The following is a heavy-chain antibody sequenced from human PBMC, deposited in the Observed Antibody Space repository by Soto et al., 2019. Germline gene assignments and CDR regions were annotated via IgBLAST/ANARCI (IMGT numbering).Heavy chain of an antibody. CDR3: ARGGSGYVWFNEF. J-gene: IGHJ4*02. D-gene: IGHD3-22*01. V-gene: IGHV1-69*01. Sequence: QEQLVQSGAEVKKSGSSVKVSCKDTGGLFSSYAVSWVRQAPGHGLEWMGGIIPVFDTVYYAQKFQGRVTITADESTNTAYMEPSSLRSEDTSMYYCARGGSGYVWFNEFWGQGTLVTVSS. CDR1: GGLFSSYA. CDR2: IIPVFDTV.